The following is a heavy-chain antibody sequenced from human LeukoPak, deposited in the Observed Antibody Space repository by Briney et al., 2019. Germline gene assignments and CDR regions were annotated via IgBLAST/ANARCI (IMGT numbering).Heavy chain of an antibody. CDR2: IYPGDSDT. CDR1: GYSFTSYW. J-gene: IGHJ3*02. V-gene: IGHV5-51*01. Sequence: GESLKISCKGSGYSFTSYWIGWVRPMPGKGLEWMGIIYPGDSDTRYSPSFQGQVTISADKSISTAYLQWSSLKASDTAMYYCARLIGAVEMATISAFDIWGQGTMVTVSS. D-gene: IGHD5-24*01. CDR3: ARLIGAVEMATISAFDI.